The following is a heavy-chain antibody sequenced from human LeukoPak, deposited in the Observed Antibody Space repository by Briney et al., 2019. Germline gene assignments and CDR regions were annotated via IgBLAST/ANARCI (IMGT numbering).Heavy chain of an antibody. D-gene: IGHD6-13*01. V-gene: IGHV3-48*03. CDR1: GVTFSSYE. Sequence: GGSLRLSCAASGVTFSSYEMSWVRQAPGEGVEGGSYISSSISTIYYAASVKGRFTISRDNAKNSLSLQLSSLRGEDTALYYCARGDSSSLLVNDAFDFWGQGTMVTVSS. CDR2: ISSSISTI. J-gene: IGHJ3*01. CDR3: ARGDSSSLLVNDAFDF.